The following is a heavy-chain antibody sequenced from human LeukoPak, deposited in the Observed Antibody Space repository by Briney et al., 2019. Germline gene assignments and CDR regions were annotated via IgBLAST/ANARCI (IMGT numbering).Heavy chain of an antibody. CDR1: GFTFDDYA. J-gene: IGHJ4*02. Sequence: PGRSLRLSCAASGFTFDDYAMHWLRQAPGKGLEGVSAISGSGGSTYYADSVKGRFTISRDNSKNRLYLQMNSLRAEDTAVYYCAKPEGTWIHFDYWGQGTLVTVSS. CDR2: ISGSGGST. D-gene: IGHD1-1*01. V-gene: IGHV3-23*01. CDR3: AKPEGTWIHFDY.